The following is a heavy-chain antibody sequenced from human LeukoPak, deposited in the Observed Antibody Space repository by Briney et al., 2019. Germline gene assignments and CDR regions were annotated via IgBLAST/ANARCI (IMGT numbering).Heavy chain of an antibody. CDR2: IYYSGST. V-gene: IGHV4-59*01. D-gene: IGHD5-12*01. CDR1: GGSISNYY. CDR3: ARDAEGGGYVFDY. Sequence: SETLSLTCTVSGGSISNYYWSWIRQPPGKGLEWIGYIYYSGSTNYNPSLKSRVTISVDTSKNQFSLKLSSVTAADTAVYYCARDAEGGGYVFDYWGQGTLVTVSS. J-gene: IGHJ4*02.